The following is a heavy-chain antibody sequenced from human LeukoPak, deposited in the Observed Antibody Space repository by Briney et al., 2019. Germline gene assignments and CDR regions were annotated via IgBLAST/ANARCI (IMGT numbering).Heavy chain of an antibody. CDR2: IYYSGST. J-gene: IGHJ4*02. Sequence: SETLSLTCTVSGGSISSYYWSWIRQPPGKGLEWIGYIYYSGSTNYNPSLKSRVTISVDTSKNQFSLKLSSVTAADTAVYYCARELGVGAPFDYWGQGTLVTVSS. D-gene: IGHD1-26*01. CDR3: ARELGVGAPFDY. V-gene: IGHV4-59*12. CDR1: GGSISSYY.